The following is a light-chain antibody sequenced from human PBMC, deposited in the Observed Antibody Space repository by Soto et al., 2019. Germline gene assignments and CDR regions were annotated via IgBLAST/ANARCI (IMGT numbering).Light chain of an antibody. CDR3: QQYSSYSPLT. J-gene: IGKJ4*01. CDR2: DAS. CDR1: QSISSW. Sequence: DIQMTQSPSTLSASVGDRVTITCRASQSISSWLAWYQQKPGKAPKLLIYDASSLESGTPSRFSGRRSGTEFTLTIASVQPEDFATYYCQQYSSYSPLTFGGGTKVDI. V-gene: IGKV1-5*01.